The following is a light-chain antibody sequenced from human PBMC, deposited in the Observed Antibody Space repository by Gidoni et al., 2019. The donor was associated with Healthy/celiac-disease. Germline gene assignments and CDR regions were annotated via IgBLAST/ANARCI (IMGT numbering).Light chain of an antibody. CDR2: KAS. CDR3: QQYNSYART. CDR1: QSISSW. J-gene: IGKJ1*01. V-gene: IGKV1-5*03. Sequence: DIQMTQSPSTLSASVGDRVTITARASQSISSWLAWYQQKPGKAPKLLIYKASSSESGVPSRFSGSGSGTEFTLTISSLQPDDFATYYCQQYNSYARTFGQGTKVEIK.